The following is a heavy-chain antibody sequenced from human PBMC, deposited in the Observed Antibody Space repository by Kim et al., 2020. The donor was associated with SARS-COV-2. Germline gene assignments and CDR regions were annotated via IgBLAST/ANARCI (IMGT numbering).Heavy chain of an antibody. D-gene: IGHD2-15*01. J-gene: IGHJ4*02. Sequence: SETLSLTCTVVGGSISSRSYYWGWIRQPPGKGLEWIANIFYRGNIYYNPALKSRVAISVDTSKNQFSLQLRSMSAADTAVYYCARVECTGGSCYYFDLWGQGTLVTVSS. CDR3: ARVECTGGSCYYFDL. V-gene: IGHV4-39*01. CDR1: GGSISSRSYY. CDR2: IFYRGNI.